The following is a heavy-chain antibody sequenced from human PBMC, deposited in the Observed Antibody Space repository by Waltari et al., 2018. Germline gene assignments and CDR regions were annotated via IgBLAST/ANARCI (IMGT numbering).Heavy chain of an antibody. CDR2: IGSSSTYT. V-gene: IGHV3-21*06. Sequence: EVQLVESGGGLVKPGGSLRLSCVASGFSFNAYTMNWVRHTPEKGLGWVSSIGSSSTYTDYADSVKGRFTISRDNAANSLHLEMNALRPEDTAVYYCASHLEDFYYYMDVWGKGTTVTVSS. CDR3: ASHLEDFYYYMDV. J-gene: IGHJ6*03. CDR1: GFSFNAYT.